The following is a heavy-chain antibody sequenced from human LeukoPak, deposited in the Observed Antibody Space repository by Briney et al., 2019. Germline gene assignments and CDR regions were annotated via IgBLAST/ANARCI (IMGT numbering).Heavy chain of an antibody. CDR2: IYYSGST. D-gene: IGHD2-2*01. Sequence: SETLSLTCTVSGGSTSSGDYYWSWIRQHPGKGLEWIGYIYYSGSTYYNPSLKSRVTISVDTSKNQFSLKLSSVTAADTAVYYCARVRPAKDDAFDIWGQGTMVTVSS. V-gene: IGHV4-31*03. CDR1: GGSTSSGDYY. J-gene: IGHJ3*02. CDR3: ARVRPAKDDAFDI.